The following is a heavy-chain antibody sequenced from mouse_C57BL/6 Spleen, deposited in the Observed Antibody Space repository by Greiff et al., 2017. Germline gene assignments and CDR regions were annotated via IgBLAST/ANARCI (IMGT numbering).Heavy chain of an antibody. V-gene: IGHV1-72*01. J-gene: IGHJ3*01. Sequence: QVQLQQSGAELVKPGASVKLSCKASGYTFTSYWMHWVKQRHGRGLEWIGRIDPNSGGTKYNEKFKSKATLTVDKPSSTAYMQLSSLTSEDSAVYDCARALYYDYDGGFAYWGQGTLVTVSA. CDR1: GYTFTSYW. D-gene: IGHD2-4*01. CDR2: IDPNSGGT. CDR3: ARALYYDYDGGFAY.